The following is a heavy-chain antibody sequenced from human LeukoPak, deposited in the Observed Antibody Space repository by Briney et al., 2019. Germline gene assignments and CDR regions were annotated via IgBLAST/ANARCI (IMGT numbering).Heavy chain of an antibody. CDR2: ISGSGGNT. Sequence: GGSLRLSCAASGFTFSNYAMNWVRQAPGKGLEWVSGISGSGGNTYYADSVKGRFTISRDNSKNTLYLQMNSLRAEDTAVYYCAKPVYSSTWYNFDYWGQGTLVTVSS. CDR3: AKPVYSSTWYNFDY. V-gene: IGHV3-23*01. D-gene: IGHD6-13*01. CDR1: GFTFSNYA. J-gene: IGHJ4*02.